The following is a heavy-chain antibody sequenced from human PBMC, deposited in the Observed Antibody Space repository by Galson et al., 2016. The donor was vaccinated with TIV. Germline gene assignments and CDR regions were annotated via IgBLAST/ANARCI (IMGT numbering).Heavy chain of an antibody. D-gene: IGHD3-22*01. Sequence: SLRLSCAASGFTFSAYGMLWVRQAPVKGLEWVAVISNDGSDKIYRDSVKGRFTISRDNSKNTLYLQMSGLRAQDTAVYYCAKDLGFFDGSGFQGIKHPDYWGQGTLVTVSS. V-gene: IGHV3-30*18. CDR2: ISNDGSDK. J-gene: IGHJ4*02. CDR1: GFTFSAYG. CDR3: AKDLGFFDGSGFQGIKHPDY.